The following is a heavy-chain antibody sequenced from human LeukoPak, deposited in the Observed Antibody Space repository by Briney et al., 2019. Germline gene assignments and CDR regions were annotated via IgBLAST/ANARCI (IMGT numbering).Heavy chain of an antibody. CDR1: GFTFNVYA. V-gene: IGHV3-7*01. Sequence: GGSLRLSCVASGFTFNVYAMSWVRQAPGKGLEWVAKTKEDESEKYYVDSVKGRFTISKDNARNSLYLQMNSLKAEDTAVYYCARYWVGGLHPWGQGTLVTVSS. J-gene: IGHJ5*02. CDR2: TKEDESEK. CDR3: ARYWVGGLHP. D-gene: IGHD5-18*01.